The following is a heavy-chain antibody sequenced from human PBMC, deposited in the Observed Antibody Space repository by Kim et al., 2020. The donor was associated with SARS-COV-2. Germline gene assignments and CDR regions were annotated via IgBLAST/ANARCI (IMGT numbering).Heavy chain of an antibody. CDR1: GFIVSSNY. D-gene: IGHD6-19*01. CDR3: ARDSHNSGWFDF. J-gene: IGHJ5*01. CDR2: IYSGGGNI. Sequence: GGSLRLSCAASGFIVSSNYMNWVRQAPGKGLEWVSVIYSGGGNIYYADSVKGRFTIFRDNSKNTLYLQMSSLRAEDTAVYYCARDSHNSGWFDFWGQGAL. V-gene: IGHV3-66*01.